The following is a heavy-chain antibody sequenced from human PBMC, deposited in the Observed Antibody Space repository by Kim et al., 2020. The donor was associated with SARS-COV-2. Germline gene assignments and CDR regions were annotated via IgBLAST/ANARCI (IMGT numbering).Heavy chain of an antibody. V-gene: IGHV3-23*01. CDR2: MSGSASST. CDR3: ARVGGGSGCSGDMCY. J-gene: IGHJ4*03. CDR1: GFTFGHYG. Sequence: GSLRLSCEASGFTFGHYGMSWVRQAPGKGLQWVSTMSGSASSTYYAESVKGRFTISRDNSKNTLYLQMNRLGAEDTAEYYCARVGGGSGCSGDMCY. D-gene: IGHD2-15*01.